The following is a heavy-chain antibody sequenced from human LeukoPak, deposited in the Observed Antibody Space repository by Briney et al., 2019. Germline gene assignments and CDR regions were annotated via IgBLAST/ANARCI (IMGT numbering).Heavy chain of an antibody. CDR3: ARRGYCSSTSCPLAEYFQH. Sequence: ASVKVSCKASGYTFTSYGISWVRQAPGQGLKWMGWISAYNGNTNYAQKLQGRVTMTTDTSTSTAYMELRSLRSDDTAVYYCARRGYCSSTSCPLAEYFQHWGQGTLVTVSP. CDR2: ISAYNGNT. CDR1: GYTFTSYG. D-gene: IGHD2-2*01. J-gene: IGHJ1*01. V-gene: IGHV1-18*01.